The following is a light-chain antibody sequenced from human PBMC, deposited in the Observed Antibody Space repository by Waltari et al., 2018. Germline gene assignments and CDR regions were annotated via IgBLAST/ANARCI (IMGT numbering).Light chain of an antibody. CDR1: KLGDKF. V-gene: IGLV3-1*01. J-gene: IGLJ2*01. CDR3: QTWDSNTVV. Sequence: SYDLTQPPSVSASPGQTASIACFGDKLGDKFVSWYQQKPGQAPVLVIYQATKRPSVIPGRFSASTSGNTATLTVSETQAVDEASYYCQTWDSNTVVFGGGTTLTVL. CDR2: QAT.